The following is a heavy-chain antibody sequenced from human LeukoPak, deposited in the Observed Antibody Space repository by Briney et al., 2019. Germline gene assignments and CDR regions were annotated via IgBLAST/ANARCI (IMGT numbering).Heavy chain of an antibody. CDR2: INPSGGST. Sequence: ASVKVSCKTSGHSFTTYYMHWVRQAPGQGLEWMGIINPSGGSTSYAQKFQGRVTMTRDTSTSTVYMELSSLRSEDTAVYYCARVGGLYCGGDCYDYWGQGTLVTVSS. V-gene: IGHV1-46*03. CDR1: GHSFTTYY. CDR3: ARVGGLYCGGDCYDY. J-gene: IGHJ4*02. D-gene: IGHD2-21*01.